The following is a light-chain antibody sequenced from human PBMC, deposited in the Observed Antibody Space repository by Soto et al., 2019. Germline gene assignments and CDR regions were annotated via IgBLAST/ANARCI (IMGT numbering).Light chain of an antibody. V-gene: IGKV3-11*01. CDR1: QSVSSY. Sequence: EIVWTQSPATLSLSPGERATLSCRASQSVSSYLAWYQQKPGQAPRLLIYDASNRATGIPARFSGSGSGTDFTLNIRSLEPEDFAVYYCQQRSNWPPYTCGQGIKLEIK. CDR2: DAS. J-gene: IGKJ2*01. CDR3: QQRSNWPPYT.